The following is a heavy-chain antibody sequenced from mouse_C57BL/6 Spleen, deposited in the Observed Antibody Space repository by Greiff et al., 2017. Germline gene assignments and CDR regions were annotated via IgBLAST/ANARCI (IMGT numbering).Heavy chain of an antibody. CDR2: INPNNGGT. Sequence: EVQLQQSGPELVKPGASVKISCKASGYTFTDYYMNWVKQSHGKSLEWIGDINPNNGGTSYNQKFKGKATLTVDKSSSTAYMELRSLTSEDSAVYYCARSHYYGSSWWYFDVWGTGTTVTVSS. V-gene: IGHV1-26*01. J-gene: IGHJ1*03. CDR3: ARSHYYGSSWWYFDV. D-gene: IGHD1-1*01. CDR1: GYTFTDYY.